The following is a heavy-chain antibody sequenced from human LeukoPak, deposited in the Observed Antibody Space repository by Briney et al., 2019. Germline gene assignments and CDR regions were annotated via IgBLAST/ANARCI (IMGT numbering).Heavy chain of an antibody. D-gene: IGHD2-15*01. CDR2: MYHSGST. J-gene: IGHJ3*02. V-gene: IGHV4-38-2*02. Sequence: PSETLSLTCSVSGYSISSAYYWGWIRQPPGKGLEWIGTMYHSGSTNYNPSLKSQVTMSVDTSKNQFSLKLSSVTAADTAVYYCAIPGGSGDAFDIWGQGTMVTVSS. CDR3: AIPGGSGDAFDI. CDR1: GYSISSAYY.